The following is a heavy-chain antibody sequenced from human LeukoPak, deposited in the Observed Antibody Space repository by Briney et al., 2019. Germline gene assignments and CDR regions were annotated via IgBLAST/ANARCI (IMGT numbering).Heavy chain of an antibody. Sequence: KTSETLSLTCAVYGVSFSGYYWSWVRQPPGKELEWIGEIYQSGATNYNPSLRSRVIMSVDTSKNQFSLKLSSVTAADTAVYYCARVDCSDDVCHSNFAYWSQGTLVIVSS. CDR3: ARVDCSDDVCHSNFAY. V-gene: IGHV4-34*01. CDR2: IYQSGAT. J-gene: IGHJ4*02. D-gene: IGHD2-8*01. CDR1: GVSFSGYY.